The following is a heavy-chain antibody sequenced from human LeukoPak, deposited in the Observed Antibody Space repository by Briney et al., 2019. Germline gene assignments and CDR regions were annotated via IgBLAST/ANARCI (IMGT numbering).Heavy chain of an antibody. CDR2: ISHTGGSP. V-gene: IGHV3-23*01. CDR1: GITFSSYG. CDR3: AKIRWHDAFDI. Sequence: GGSLRLSCAASGITFSSYGMSWVRQAPGKGLEWVSSISHTGGSPYYADSVKGRFTISRDNSKNTLYLQMNSLRAEDTAVYYCAKIRWHDAFDIWGQGTMVTVSS. D-gene: IGHD5-24*01. J-gene: IGHJ3*02.